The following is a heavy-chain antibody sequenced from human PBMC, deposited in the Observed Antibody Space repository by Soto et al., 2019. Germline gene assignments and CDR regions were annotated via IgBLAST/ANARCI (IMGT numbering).Heavy chain of an antibody. V-gene: IGHV6-1*01. CDR1: GDSVSSNSAA. CDR2: TYYRSKWYN. J-gene: IGHJ6*02. Sequence: SQTLSLTCAISGDSVSSNSAAWNWIRQSPSRGLEWLGRTYYRSKWYNDYAVSVKSRITINPDTSKNQFSLQLNSVTPEDTAVYYCARDPFAPGIAVAGPYYYYYGMDVWGQGTTVTVS. CDR3: ARDPFAPGIAVAGPYYYYYGMDV. D-gene: IGHD6-19*01.